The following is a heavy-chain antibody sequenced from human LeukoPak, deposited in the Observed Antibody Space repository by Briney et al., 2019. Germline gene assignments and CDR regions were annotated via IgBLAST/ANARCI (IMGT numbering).Heavy chain of an antibody. Sequence: SVKVSCKASGYPFTSYGISWVRQAPGQGLEWMGGIIPIFGTANYAQKFQGRVTITADESTSTAYMELSSLRSEDTAVYYCARGVVVVPLPLDAFDIWGQGTMVTVSS. J-gene: IGHJ3*02. CDR3: ARGVVVVPLPLDAFDI. CDR2: IIPIFGTA. CDR1: GYPFTSYG. D-gene: IGHD3-22*01. V-gene: IGHV1-69*13.